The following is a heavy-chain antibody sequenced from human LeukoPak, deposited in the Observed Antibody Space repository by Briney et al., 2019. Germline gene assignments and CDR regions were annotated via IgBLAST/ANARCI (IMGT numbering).Heavy chain of an antibody. CDR2: ISSSTSSI. Sequence: GALELSWAASGFTFSYHNMNWGRQAPGKGLEWGSSISSSTSSIYYADSVKGRFTISRDNAKNSLYLQMNSLRTEDTAVYYCARGGSGNWNAPFDYWGQGTLVTVSS. CDR3: ARGGSGNWNAPFDY. J-gene: IGHJ4*02. CDR1: GFTFSYHN. D-gene: IGHD1-1*01. V-gene: IGHV3-21*01.